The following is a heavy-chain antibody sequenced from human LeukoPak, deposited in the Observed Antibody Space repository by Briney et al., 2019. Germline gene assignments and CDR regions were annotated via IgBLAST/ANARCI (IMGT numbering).Heavy chain of an antibody. CDR3: ARGPSIAAPLDNWFDP. D-gene: IGHD6-6*01. V-gene: IGHV1-2*02. CDR2: INPNCGGT. CDR1: GYTFTGYY. J-gene: IGHJ5*02. Sequence: ASVKVSCKASGYTFTGYYMHWVRQAPGQGLGWMGWINPNCGGTNYAQKFQGRVTMTRDTSISTAYMELSRLRSDDTAVYYCARGPSIAAPLDNWFDPWGQGTLVTVSS.